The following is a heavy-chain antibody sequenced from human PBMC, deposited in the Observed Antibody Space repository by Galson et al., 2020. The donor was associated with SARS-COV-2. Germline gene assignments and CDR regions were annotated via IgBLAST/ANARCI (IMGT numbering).Heavy chain of an antibody. D-gene: IGHD2-8*01. CDR2: IYSSGST. CDR1: GGSISSSSYY. CDR3: ARLNDDYYYYYGMDV. Sequence: SETLSLTCTVSGGSISSSSYYWGWIRQPPGKGLEWIGSIYSSGSTYYNPSLKSRVTISVDTSKNQFSLKLSSVTAADTAVYYCARLNDDYYYYYGMDVWGQGTTVTVSS. V-gene: IGHV4-39*01. J-gene: IGHJ6*02.